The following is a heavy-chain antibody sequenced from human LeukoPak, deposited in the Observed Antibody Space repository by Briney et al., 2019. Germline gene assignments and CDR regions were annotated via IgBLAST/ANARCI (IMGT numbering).Heavy chain of an antibody. CDR2: FSGSGGST. CDR3: ARSAGDYDFWSGYYRDAFDI. V-gene: IGHV3-23*01. CDR1: GFTFSSYA. J-gene: IGHJ3*02. D-gene: IGHD3-3*01. Sequence: GGSLRLSCAASGFTFSSYAMSWVRQAPGKGLECISGFSGSGGSTYYADSVKGRFTISRDNSKNTLYLQMNSLRAEDTAVYYCARSAGDYDFWSGYYRDAFDIWGQGTMVTVSS.